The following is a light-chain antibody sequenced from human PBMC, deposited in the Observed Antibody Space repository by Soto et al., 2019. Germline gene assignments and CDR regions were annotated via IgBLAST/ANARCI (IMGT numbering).Light chain of an antibody. CDR3: TSYTGSTVV. V-gene: IGLV2-8*01. Sequence: QSALTQPPSASGSPGQSVTISCSGTRSDVGDYNYVSGYQQRPGKAPKLMIYEVTQRPSGVPDRFSGSKSGNTASLTVSGLQTEDEADYYCTSYTGSTVVFGGGTKLTVL. CDR1: RSDVGDYNY. CDR2: EVT. J-gene: IGLJ2*01.